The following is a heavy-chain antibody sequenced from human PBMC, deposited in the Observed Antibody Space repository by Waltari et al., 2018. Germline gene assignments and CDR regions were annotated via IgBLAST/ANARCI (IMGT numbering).Heavy chain of an antibody. J-gene: IGHJ4*02. D-gene: IGHD4-17*01. CDR1: GYTFTGYY. V-gene: IGHV1-2*06. Sequence: QVQLVQSGAEVKKPGASVKVSCKASGYTFTGYYMRWVRQAPGQGLEWMGRINPNSGGTNYAQKFQGRVSRTRETSISAAYMELSRLRSDDTAVYYCARAGGAAVTTDFDYWGQGTLVTVSS. CDR2: INPNSGGT. CDR3: ARAGGAAVTTDFDY.